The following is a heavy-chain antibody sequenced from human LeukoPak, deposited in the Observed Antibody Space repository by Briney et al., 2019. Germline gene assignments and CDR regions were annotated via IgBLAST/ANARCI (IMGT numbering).Heavy chain of an antibody. CDR3: AKDRSAVTTGWFDP. V-gene: IGHV3-23*01. CDR2: ISGSGGST. J-gene: IGHJ5*02. D-gene: IGHD4-17*01. Sequence: GGSLRLSCAASGFTFSSYGMSWVRQAPGKGLEWVSAISGSGGSTYYADSVKGRFTISRDNSKNTLYLQMNSLRAEDTAVYYCAKDRSAVTTGWFDPWGQGTLVTVSS. CDR1: GFTFSSYG.